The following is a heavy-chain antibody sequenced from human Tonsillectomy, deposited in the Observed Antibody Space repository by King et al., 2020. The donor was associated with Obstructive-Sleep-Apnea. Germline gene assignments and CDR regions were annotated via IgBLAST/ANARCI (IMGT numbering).Heavy chain of an antibody. CDR1: GLPVKSYV. V-gene: IGHV3-21*04. CDR3: AKDIEKWRTPYYGMDV. J-gene: IGHJ6*02. D-gene: IGHD5-12*01. Sequence: VQLVESGGGSVQPGGSLRLSFAASGLPVKSYVTTHYALNWVRQGPGRGLEWVSGISAGGQDTFYADSGRGRFFISRDNSLNTVSLQMNNRTVDDTAIYFCAKDIEKWRTPYYGMDVWGQGTTVTVSS. CDR2: ISAGGQDT.